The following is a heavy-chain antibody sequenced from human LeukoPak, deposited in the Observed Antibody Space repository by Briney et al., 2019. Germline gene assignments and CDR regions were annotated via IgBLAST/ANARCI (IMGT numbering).Heavy chain of an antibody. D-gene: IGHD2-8*01. CDR1: GFTFVDFL. Sequence: GGSLRISCKAPGFTFVDFLMSWGRQAPGKGLEWVANIDAAGKDKYYASSVKGRFTISRDNINNSLYLDMTSLRDEDTATYFCARAMRGVFFNYSDHWGQGVLVPVSS. CDR3: ARAMRGVFFNYSDH. CDR2: IDAAGKDK. J-gene: IGHJ4*01. V-gene: IGHV3-7*01.